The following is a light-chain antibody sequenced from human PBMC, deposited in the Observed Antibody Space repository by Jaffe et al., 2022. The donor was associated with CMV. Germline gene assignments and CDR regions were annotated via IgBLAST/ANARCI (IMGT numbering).Light chain of an antibody. CDR2: DAS. CDR3: QQYDSLPIT. J-gene: IGKJ5*01. Sequence: DIQMTQSPSSLSASVGDRVTITCQASQGISQFLNWYQQKPGKVPKLLIYDASRLETGVPSRFSGSASGTRFTFTISSLQPEDFATYYCQQYDSLPITFGQGTRLEIK. V-gene: IGKV1-33*01. CDR1: QGISQF.